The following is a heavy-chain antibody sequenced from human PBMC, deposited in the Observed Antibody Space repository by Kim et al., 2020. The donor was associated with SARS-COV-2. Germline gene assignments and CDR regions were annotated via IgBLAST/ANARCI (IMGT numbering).Heavy chain of an antibody. V-gene: IGHV3-33*01. J-gene: IGHJ4*02. Sequence: CEDNVKGRFTIYRENSKNTLYLQMNSLRAEDTAVYYCAREDIVVVPAIDYWGQGTLVTVSS. CDR3: AREDIVVVPAIDY. D-gene: IGHD2-2*01.